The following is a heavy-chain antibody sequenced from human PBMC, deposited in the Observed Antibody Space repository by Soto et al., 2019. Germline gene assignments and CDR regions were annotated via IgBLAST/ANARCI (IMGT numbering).Heavy chain of an antibody. CDR3: ARERVAGARFDY. D-gene: IGHD6-19*01. CDR1: GGTFSSSA. J-gene: IGHJ4*02. CDR2: IIPIFGTA. V-gene: IGHV1-69*01. Sequence: QVQLVQSGAEVKKPGSSVKVSCKASGGTFSSSAISWVRQAPGQGLEWMGGIIPIFGTANYAQKCQGRVTITADESTRTAYMELSSLRSEDTAVYYCARERVAGARFDYWGQGTLVTVSS.